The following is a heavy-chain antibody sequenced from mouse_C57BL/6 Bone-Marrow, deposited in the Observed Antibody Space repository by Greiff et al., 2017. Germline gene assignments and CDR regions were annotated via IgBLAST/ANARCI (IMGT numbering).Heavy chain of an antibody. V-gene: IGHV1-26*01. CDR3: ARDYYGSSYFDY. D-gene: IGHD1-1*01. Sequence: VQLQQSGPELVKPGASVKISCKASGYTFTDYYMNWVKRSHGKSLEWIGDINPNNGGTSYNQKFKGKATLTVDKSSSTAYMELRSLTSEDSAVYYCARDYYGSSYFDYWGQGTTLTVSS. CDR2: INPNNGGT. J-gene: IGHJ2*01. CDR1: GYTFTDYY.